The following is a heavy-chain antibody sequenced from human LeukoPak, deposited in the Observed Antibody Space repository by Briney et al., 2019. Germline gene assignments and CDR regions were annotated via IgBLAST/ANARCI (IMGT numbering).Heavy chain of an antibody. CDR3: ASGAFGEYAFDI. Sequence: SETLSLTCTVSGGSISSSSYYWGWIRQPPGKGLEWIGSIYYSGSTYYNPSLKSRVTISVDTSKNQFSLKLSSVTAADTAVYYCASGAFGEYAFDIWGQGTMVTVSS. V-gene: IGHV4-39*07. J-gene: IGHJ3*02. CDR1: GGSISSSSYY. CDR2: IYYSGST. D-gene: IGHD3-10*01.